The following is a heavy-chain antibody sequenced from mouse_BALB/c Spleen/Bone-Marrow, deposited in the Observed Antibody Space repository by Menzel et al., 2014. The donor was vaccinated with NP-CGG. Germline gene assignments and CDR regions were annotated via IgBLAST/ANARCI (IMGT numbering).Heavy chain of an antibody. V-gene: IGHV14-3*02. CDR3: ASYRYRWYFDV. CDR1: GFNIKDTY. CDR2: IDPANGNT. Sequence: VQLHQSGAELVMPGASVKLSCTASGFNIKDTYMHWVKQRPEQGLEWIGRIDPANGNTKYDPQFQGKATITADTSSNTAYLRLSSLTSEDTAVYYCASYRYRWYFDVCSAGTTVTVSS. D-gene: IGHD2-14*01. J-gene: IGHJ1*01.